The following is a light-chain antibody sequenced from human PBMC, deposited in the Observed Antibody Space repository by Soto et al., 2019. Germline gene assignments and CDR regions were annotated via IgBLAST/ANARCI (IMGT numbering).Light chain of an antibody. Sequence: EIVMTQSPATLSVSPGERATLSCRASQTVSSNLAWYQQKPGQAPRLLIYGASTRATGIPARFSGSGSGTEFTLTISSLQSEDFATYYCQHYSTVWAFGQGTKVEI. V-gene: IGKV3-15*01. CDR2: GAS. J-gene: IGKJ1*01. CDR3: QHYSTVWA. CDR1: QTVSSN.